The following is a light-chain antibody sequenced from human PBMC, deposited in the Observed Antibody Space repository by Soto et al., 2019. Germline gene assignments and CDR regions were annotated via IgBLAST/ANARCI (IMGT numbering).Light chain of an antibody. CDR3: QQYGSSPQWT. V-gene: IGKV3-20*01. J-gene: IGKJ1*01. CDR2: GAS. CDR1: QSVSSSY. Sequence: IVLTQSPGTLSLSPGERATLSCRASQSVSSSYLAWYQQKPGQAPRLIIYGASSRATGIPDRFSGSGSGTDFTLTISRLEPEDFAVYYCQQYGSSPQWTFGQGTKVDIK.